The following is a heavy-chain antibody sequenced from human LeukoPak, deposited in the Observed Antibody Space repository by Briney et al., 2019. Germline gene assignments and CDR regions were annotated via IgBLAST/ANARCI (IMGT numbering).Heavy chain of an antibody. J-gene: IGHJ6*02. CDR3: ARDLDHSGPLWFGEAYYYGMDV. CDR1: GFTFSSYG. D-gene: IGHD3-10*01. CDR2: IWYDGSNK. V-gene: IGHV3-33*01. Sequence: GRSLRLSCAASGFTFSSYGMHWVRQAPGKGLEWVAVIWYDGSNKYYADSVKGRFTISRDNSKNTLYLQMNSLRAEDTAVYYCARDLDHSGPLWFGEAYYYGMDVWGQGTTVTVSS.